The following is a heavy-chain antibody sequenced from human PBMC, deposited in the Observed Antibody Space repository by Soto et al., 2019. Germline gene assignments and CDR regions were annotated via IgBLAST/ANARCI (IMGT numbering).Heavy chain of an antibody. V-gene: IGHV3-23*01. J-gene: IGHJ4*02. CDR2: ISGSGGST. CDR1: GFAFVSYA. CDR3: AKVGWNSSGYYRPVDY. D-gene: IGHD3-22*01. Sequence: QLGGSLRLSCAASGFAFVSYAIISGRHSPLKGLEWVSAISGSGGSTYYADSGKGRFTISRDNSKNTLYLQMNRLRAEDTAVYYCAKVGWNSSGYYRPVDYWGQGTLVTVSS.